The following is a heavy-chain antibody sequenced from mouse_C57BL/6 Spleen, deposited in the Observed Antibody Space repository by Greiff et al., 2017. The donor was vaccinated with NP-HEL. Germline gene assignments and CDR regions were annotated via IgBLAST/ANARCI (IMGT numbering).Heavy chain of an antibody. D-gene: IGHD4-1*01. Sequence: EVQLQQSGPELVKPGASVKISCKASGYTFTDYYMNWVKQSHGKSLEWIGDINPNNGGTSYNQKFKGKATLTVDKSSSTAYMELRSLTSEDSAVYYCARSGTGTGDFDYWGQGTTLTVSS. J-gene: IGHJ2*01. CDR1: GYTFTDYY. V-gene: IGHV1-26*01. CDR3: ARSGTGTGDFDY. CDR2: INPNNGGT.